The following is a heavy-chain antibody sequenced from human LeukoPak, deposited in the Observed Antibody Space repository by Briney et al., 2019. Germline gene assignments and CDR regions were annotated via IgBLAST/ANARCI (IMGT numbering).Heavy chain of an antibody. J-gene: IGHJ6*02. CDR2: MNPNSGNT. CDR1: GYTFTSYD. Sequence: ASVKVSCKASGYTFTSYDINWVRQATGQGLEWMGWMNPNSGNTGYAQKCQGRVTMTRNTSISTAYMELSSLRSEDTAVYYCARVTCSSTSCYGYWNYYYGMDVWGQGTTVTVSS. CDR3: ARVTCSSTSCYGYWNYYYGMDV. D-gene: IGHD2-2*01. V-gene: IGHV1-8*01.